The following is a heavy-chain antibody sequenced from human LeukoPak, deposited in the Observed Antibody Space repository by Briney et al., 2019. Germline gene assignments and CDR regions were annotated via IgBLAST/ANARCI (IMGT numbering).Heavy chain of an antibody. D-gene: IGHD3-22*01. V-gene: IGHV3-33*06. CDR1: GFTFSSYG. CDR2: IWYDGSNK. J-gene: IGHJ4*02. CDR3: AKGRITMIVVVPFDY. Sequence: GGSLRLSCAASGFTFSSYGMHWVRQAPGKGLEWVAVIWYDGSNKYYADSVKGRFTISRDNSKNTLYLQMNSLRAEDTAVYYCAKGRITMIVVVPFDYWGQGTLVTVSS.